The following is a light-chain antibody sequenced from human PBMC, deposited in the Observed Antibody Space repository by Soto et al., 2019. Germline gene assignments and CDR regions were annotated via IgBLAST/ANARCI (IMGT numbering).Light chain of an antibody. V-gene: IGLV2-8*01. J-gene: IGLJ1*01. Sequence: QSVLTQPPSASGSPGQSVTISCTGTSSDIGAYIYVSWYQQHPGKAPKLMISEVSRRPSGVPERFSGSKSGNTASLTVSGLQAEDEADYYCDSYTSSRAYVFGIGTKVTVL. CDR2: EVS. CDR1: SSDIGAYIY. CDR3: DSYTSSRAYV.